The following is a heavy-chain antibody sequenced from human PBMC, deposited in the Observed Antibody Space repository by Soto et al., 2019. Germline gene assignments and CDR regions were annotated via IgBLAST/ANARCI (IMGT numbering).Heavy chain of an antibody. Sequence: QVQLVQSGAEVKKPGASVKVACKASGYKFTTYCIHWVRQAPGQGLEWMGMIHPSGDTGYGQKFRGRVTMTIDTSTTTAYMELRNLTSEDTAIYFSVRGYCTTTPCSGDFQHWGQGTLVTVSS. CDR1: GYKFTTYC. CDR3: VRGYCTTTPCSGDFQH. D-gene: IGHD2-8*01. J-gene: IGHJ1*01. CDR2: IHPSGDT. V-gene: IGHV1-46*01.